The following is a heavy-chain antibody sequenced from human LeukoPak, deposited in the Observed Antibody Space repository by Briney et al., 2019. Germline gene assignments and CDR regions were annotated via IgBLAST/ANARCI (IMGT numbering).Heavy chain of an antibody. Sequence: SVKVSCKASGGTFISYAISWVRQAPGQGLEWMGRIIPILGIANYAQKFQGRVTITADKSTSTAYMELSSLRSEDTAVYYCAREVYSSGSGSDPWGQGTLVTVSS. J-gene: IGHJ5*02. CDR3: AREVYSSGSGSDP. CDR1: GGTFISYA. V-gene: IGHV1-69*04. CDR2: IIPILGIA. D-gene: IGHD6-19*01.